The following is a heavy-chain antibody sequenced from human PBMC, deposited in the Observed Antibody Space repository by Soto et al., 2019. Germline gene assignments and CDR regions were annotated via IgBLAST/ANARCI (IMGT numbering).Heavy chain of an antibody. J-gene: IGHJ6*02. CDR1: GFTFTSST. CDR3: ARDTTEYSYGRHYYYYYGMYV. V-gene: IGHV1-58*01. CDR2: IVVGSGST. D-gene: IGHD5-18*01. Sequence: SVKVSCKASGFTFTSSTVQWVRQARGQRLEWVGWIVVGSGSTNYAQKFQERVTITRDMSTSTAYMELSSLRSEDTAVYYCARDTTEYSYGRHYYYYYGMYVWGQGTTVTVSS.